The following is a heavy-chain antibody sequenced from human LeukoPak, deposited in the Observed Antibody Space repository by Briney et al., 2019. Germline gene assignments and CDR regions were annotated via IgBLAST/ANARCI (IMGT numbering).Heavy chain of an antibody. J-gene: IGHJ5*02. CDR3: ASGYSSSPREDWFDP. V-gene: IGHV1-2*02. CDR2: INPNSGGT. D-gene: IGHD6-13*01. Sequence: ASVKVSCKASGYTFTGYYMHWVRQAPGQGLEWMGWINPNSGGTNYAQKFQGRVTITADESTSTAYMELSSLRSEDTAVYYCASGYSSSPREDWFDPWGQGTLVTVSS. CDR1: GYTFTGYY.